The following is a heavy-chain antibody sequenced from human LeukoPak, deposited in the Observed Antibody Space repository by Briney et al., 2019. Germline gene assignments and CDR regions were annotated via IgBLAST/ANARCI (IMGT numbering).Heavy chain of an antibody. Sequence: PSETLSLTCTVSGGSISSSSYYWGWIRQPPGKGLEWIGSIDYSGSTYYDPSLKSRITISVDTSKNQFSLKLSSVTAPDTAVYYCAKGFVNRNYGYFYWGQGTLVTVSS. CDR3: AKGFVNRNYGYFY. D-gene: IGHD5-18*01. V-gene: IGHV4-39*07. CDR2: IDYSGST. J-gene: IGHJ4*02. CDR1: GGSISSSSYY.